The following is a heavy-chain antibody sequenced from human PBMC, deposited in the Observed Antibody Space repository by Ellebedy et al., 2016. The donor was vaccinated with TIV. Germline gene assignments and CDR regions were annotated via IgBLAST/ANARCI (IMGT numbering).Heavy chain of an antibody. CDR1: GFTFSSYW. D-gene: IGHD7-27*01. CDR3: ARGGDQPFDY. J-gene: IGHJ4*02. CDR2: INSDGSSI. Sequence: GESLKISXAASGFTFSSYWMHWVRQAPGKGLVWVSRINSDGSSIHYADSVKGRFTISRDNAKNTLFLQMNSLRAEDTAVYHCARGGDQPFDYWGQGTLVTVSS. V-gene: IGHV3-74*01.